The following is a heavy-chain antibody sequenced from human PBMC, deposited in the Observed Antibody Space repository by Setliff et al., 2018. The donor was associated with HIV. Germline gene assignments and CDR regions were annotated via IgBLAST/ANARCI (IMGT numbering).Heavy chain of an antibody. J-gene: IGHJ3*02. Sequence: GGSLRLSCAASGFTFSSYGMHWVRQAPGKGLEWVAVIWYDGSNKYYADSVKGRFTISRDNSKNTLYLQMNSLRAEDTAVYYCAKGMYYYGSGSYPLGPNDAFDIWGQGTMVTVSS. D-gene: IGHD3-10*01. CDR3: AKGMYYYGSGSYPLGPNDAFDI. CDR1: GFTFSSYG. V-gene: IGHV3-33*06. CDR2: IWYDGSNK.